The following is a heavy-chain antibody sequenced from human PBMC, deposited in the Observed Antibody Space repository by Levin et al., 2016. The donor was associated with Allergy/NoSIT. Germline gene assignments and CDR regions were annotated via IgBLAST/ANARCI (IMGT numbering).Heavy chain of an antibody. J-gene: IGHJ5*02. CDR3: ARVQWYASGWFDP. Sequence: WIRQPPGKGLEWIGSMYYSGSTYYNPSLKSRVTISVDTSKNQFSLKLTSVTAADTAVYYCARVQWYASGWFDPWGQGTLVTVSS. CDR2: MYYSGST. V-gene: IGHV4-39*01. D-gene: IGHD3-10*01.